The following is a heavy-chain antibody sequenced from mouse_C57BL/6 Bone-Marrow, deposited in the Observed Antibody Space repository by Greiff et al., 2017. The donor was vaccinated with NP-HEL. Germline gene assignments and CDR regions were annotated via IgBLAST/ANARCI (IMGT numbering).Heavy chain of an antibody. CDR2: INPSSGYS. Sequence: VQLQQSGAELAKPGASVKLSCKASGYTFTSYWMHWVKQRPGQGLEWIGYINPSSGYSTYNQKFTDKATLTAAKSPSPANMQLSSLTYEDSAVYYCARRSGSSYVAWFAYWGQGTLVTVSA. CDR1: GYTFTSYW. D-gene: IGHD1-1*01. J-gene: IGHJ3*01. CDR3: ARRSGSSYVAWFAY. V-gene: IGHV1-7*01.